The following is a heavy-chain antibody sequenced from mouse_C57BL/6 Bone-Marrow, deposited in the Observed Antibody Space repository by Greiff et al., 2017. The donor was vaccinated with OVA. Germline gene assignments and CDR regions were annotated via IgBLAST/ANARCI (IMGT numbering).Heavy chain of an antibody. D-gene: IGHD1-1*01. CDR1: GYTFTSYW. Sequence: QVQLQQPGAELVMPGASVKLSCKASGYTFTSYWMHWVKQRPGQGLEWIGEIDPSDSYPNYNQKFTGKSTLTVDKSSSTAYMQLSSLTSEDSAVYYCARDYGSSYDWYFDVWGTGTTVTVSS. CDR2: IDPSDSYP. J-gene: IGHJ1*03. V-gene: IGHV1-69*01. CDR3: ARDYGSSYDWYFDV.